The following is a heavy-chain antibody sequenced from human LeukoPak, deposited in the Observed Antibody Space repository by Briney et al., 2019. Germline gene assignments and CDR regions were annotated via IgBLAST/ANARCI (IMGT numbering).Heavy chain of an antibody. V-gene: IGHV3-49*04. CDR1: GFTFGDYA. D-gene: IGHD5-12*01. Sequence: PGGSLRLSCTASGFTFGDYAMSWVRQAPGKGLEWVGFIRSKAYGGTTEYAASVKGRFTISRDDSKSIAYLQMNSLKLEDTAVYYCSRDFDGGYDNFDYWGQGTLVTVSS. CDR3: SRDFDGGYDNFDY. CDR2: IRSKAYGGTT. J-gene: IGHJ4*02.